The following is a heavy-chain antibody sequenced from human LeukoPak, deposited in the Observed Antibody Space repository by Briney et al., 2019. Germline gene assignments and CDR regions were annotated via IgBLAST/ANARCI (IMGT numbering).Heavy chain of an antibody. D-gene: IGHD3-3*01. J-gene: IGHJ4*02. CDR2: INPNSGGT. CDR1: GYTFTGYY. Sequence: GASVKVSCKASGYTFTGYYMHWVRQAPGQGLEWMGWINPNSGGTNYAQKFQGRVTMTRDTSISTAYMELSRLRSDDTAVYYCARAPPPYYDFWSGYYYFDYWGQGTLVTVSS. V-gene: IGHV1-2*02. CDR3: ARAPPPYYDFWSGYYYFDY.